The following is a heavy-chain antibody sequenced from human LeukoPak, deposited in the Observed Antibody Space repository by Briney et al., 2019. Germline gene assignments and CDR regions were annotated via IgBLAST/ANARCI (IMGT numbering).Heavy chain of an antibody. D-gene: IGHD3-22*01. CDR3: ARGYYDSSGYYYLYFDY. Sequence: GESLKISCKGSGYSFTSYWIGWVRQMPGKGLEWMGIIYPGDSDTRYSPSFQGQVTISAVKSISTAYLQWSSLKASDTAMYYCARGYYDSSGYYYLYFDYWGQGTLVTVSS. J-gene: IGHJ4*02. CDR2: IYPGDSDT. V-gene: IGHV5-51*01. CDR1: GYSFTSYW.